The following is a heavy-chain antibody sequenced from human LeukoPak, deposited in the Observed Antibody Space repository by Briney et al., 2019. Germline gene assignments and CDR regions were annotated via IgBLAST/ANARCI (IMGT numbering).Heavy chain of an antibody. CDR2: IYTSGST. V-gene: IGHV4-61*02. CDR3: ARGGVLRFLEWPYPVDY. CDR1: GGSISSGSYY. Sequence: PSQTLSLTCTVSGGSISSGSYYWSWIRQPAGKGLEWIGRIYTSGSTDYNPSLKSRVTISVDTSKNQLSLKLSSVTAADTAVYYCARGGVLRFLEWPYPVDYWGQGTLVTVSS. D-gene: IGHD3-3*01. J-gene: IGHJ4*02.